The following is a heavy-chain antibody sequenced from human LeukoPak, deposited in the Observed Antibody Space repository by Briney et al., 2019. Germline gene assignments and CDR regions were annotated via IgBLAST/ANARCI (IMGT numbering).Heavy chain of an antibody. Sequence: PGGSLRLSCAASGFTVRSNYMSWVRQAPGKGLEWVSSISSSSSYIYYADSVRGRFTISRDNAKNSLYLQMNSLRAEDTAVYYCASNLPSDYWGQGTLVTVSS. CDR1: GFTVRSNY. CDR2: ISSSSSYI. J-gene: IGHJ4*02. V-gene: IGHV3-21*01. CDR3: ASNLPSDY.